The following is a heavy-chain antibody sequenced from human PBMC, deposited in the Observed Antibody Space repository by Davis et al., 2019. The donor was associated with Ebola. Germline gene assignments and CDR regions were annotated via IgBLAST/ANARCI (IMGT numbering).Heavy chain of an antibody. D-gene: IGHD6-13*01. CDR2: INGDGSRT. V-gene: IGHV3-74*01. J-gene: IGHJ4*02. Sequence: GESLKISCAASGFTFSSYAMHWVRQVPGKGLVWVSRINGDGSRTTYADSVKGRFTISRDNAKNSLYLQVNSLRDEDTAVYYCAKFSRAGESDWGQGTLVTVSS. CDR3: AKFSRAGESD. CDR1: GFTFSSYA.